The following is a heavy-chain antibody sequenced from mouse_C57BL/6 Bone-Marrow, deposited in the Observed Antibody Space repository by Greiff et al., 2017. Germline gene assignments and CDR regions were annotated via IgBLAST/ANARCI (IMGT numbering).Heavy chain of an antibody. Sequence: VQLQQSGTVLARPGASVKMSCKTSGYTFTSYWMHWVKQRPGQGLEWIGAIYPGNSDTSYNQKFKGKAKLTAVTSASTAYMELSSLTNEDSAVYYCTRGEWLLAWFAYWGQGTLVTVSA. CDR2: IYPGNSDT. J-gene: IGHJ3*01. V-gene: IGHV1-5*01. CDR1: GYTFTSYW. CDR3: TRGEWLLAWFAY. D-gene: IGHD2-3*01.